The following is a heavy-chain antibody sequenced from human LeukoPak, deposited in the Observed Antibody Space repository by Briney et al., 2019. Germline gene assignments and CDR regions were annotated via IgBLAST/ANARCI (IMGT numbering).Heavy chain of an antibody. D-gene: IGHD1-26*01. CDR2: IWYDGSNK. CDR3: AREHLSGSYSLDY. Sequence: GGSLRLSCAASGFTFSSYGMHWVRQAPGKGLEWVAVIWYDGSNKYYADSVKGRFTISRDNSKNTLYLQMNSLRAEDTAVYYCAREHLSGSYSLDYWGQGTLVTVSS. V-gene: IGHV3-33*01. J-gene: IGHJ4*02. CDR1: GFTFSSYG.